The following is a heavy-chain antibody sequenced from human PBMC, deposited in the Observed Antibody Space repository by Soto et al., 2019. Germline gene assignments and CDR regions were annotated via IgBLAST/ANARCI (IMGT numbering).Heavy chain of an antibody. CDR2: ISGSGGST. V-gene: IGHV3-23*01. CDR1: GFTFSSYA. J-gene: IGHJ4*02. CDR3: AKDDLPAAVFRYFDY. Sequence: GGSLRLSCAASGFTFSSYAMSWVRQAPGKGLEWVSAISGSGGSTYNADSVKGRFTISRDNSKNTLYLQMNSLRAEDTAVYYCAKDDLPAAVFRYFDYWGQGTLVTVSS. D-gene: IGHD2-2*01.